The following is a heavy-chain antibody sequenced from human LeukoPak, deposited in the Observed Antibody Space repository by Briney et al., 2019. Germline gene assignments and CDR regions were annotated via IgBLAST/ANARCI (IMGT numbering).Heavy chain of an antibody. CDR2: IGPHSTFT. V-gene: IGHV1-2*02. CDR1: APTSTNQY. Sequence: SMNPSSMPYAPTSTNQYIHWDRQRHRQGSEWKGDIGPHSTFTSSPQEFQGRVTMNSDASMSTAYLERTRLTSDDTAGYLCVREGKGPLSKDFDYWGQGTLVTVSS. D-gene: IGHD2/OR15-2a*01. CDR3: VREGKGPLSKDFDY. J-gene: IGHJ4*02.